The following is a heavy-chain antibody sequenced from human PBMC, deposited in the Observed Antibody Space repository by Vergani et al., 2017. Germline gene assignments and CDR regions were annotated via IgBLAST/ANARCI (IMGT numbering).Heavy chain of an antibody. Sequence: EVQLVESGGGLVQPGGSLRLSCAASGFTFSSYDMHWVRQATGKGLEWVSAIGTAGDTYYPGSVKGRFTISRENAKNSLYLQMNSLRAGDTAVYYCARAMYYDSSGYYWYFDLWGLGTLVTVSS. CDR3: ARAMYYDSSGYYWYFDL. CDR2: IGTAGDT. J-gene: IGHJ2*01. V-gene: IGHV3-13*01. CDR1: GFTFSSYD. D-gene: IGHD3-22*01.